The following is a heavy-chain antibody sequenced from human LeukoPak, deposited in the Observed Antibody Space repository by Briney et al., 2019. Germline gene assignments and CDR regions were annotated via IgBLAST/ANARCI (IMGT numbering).Heavy chain of an antibody. CDR1: GFTFCSYA. V-gene: IGHV3-30-3*01. D-gene: IGHD4-17*01. J-gene: IGHJ4*01. CDR2: ISYDGSNK. Sequence: GGSLRLSCAASGFTFCSYAMHWVRQAPGKGLEWVAVISYDGSNKYYADSVKGRFTISRDNSKNTLYLQMNSLRAEDTAVYYCARVEDYAYDYWGHGTLVTVSS. CDR3: ARVEDYAYDY.